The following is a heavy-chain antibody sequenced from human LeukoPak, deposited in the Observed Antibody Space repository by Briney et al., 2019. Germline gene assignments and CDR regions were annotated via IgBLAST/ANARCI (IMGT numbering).Heavy chain of an antibody. D-gene: IGHD6-6*01. CDR3: AASEYSSSGGDY. V-gene: IGHV1-58*01. CDR2: IVVGSGNT. J-gene: IGHJ4*02. CDR1: GFTFTSSA. Sequence: SVKVSCKASGFTFTSSAVQWVRQARGQRLEWIGWIVVGSGNTNYAQKFQERVTITRDMSTSTAYMELSSLRSEDTAVYYCAASEYSSSGGDYWGQGTLVTVSS.